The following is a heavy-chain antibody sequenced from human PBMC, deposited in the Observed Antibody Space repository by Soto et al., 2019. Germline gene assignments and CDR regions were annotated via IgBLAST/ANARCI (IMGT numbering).Heavy chain of an antibody. V-gene: IGHV4-59*08. Sequence: QVQLQESGPGLVKPSETLSLTCTASGGSISGYFWSWIRQPPGKGLEWIGYIFYSGSTNYNPSLKSRVTISVDTSRIQFSLRLSSVTAADTAVYYCARQIYGSSWDKYFNLWGRGTLVTVSS. J-gene: IGHJ2*01. CDR1: GGSISGYF. CDR2: IFYSGST. D-gene: IGHD6-13*01. CDR3: ARQIYGSSWDKYFNL.